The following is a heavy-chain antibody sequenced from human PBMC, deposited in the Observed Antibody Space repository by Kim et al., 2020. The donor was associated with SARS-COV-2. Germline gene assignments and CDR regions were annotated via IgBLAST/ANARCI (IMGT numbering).Heavy chain of an antibody. V-gene: IGHV3-33*07. CDR3: AAYYLRGSSHY. J-gene: IGHJ4*02. CDR2: FWFDGCNY. Sequence: GGSLRLSCAASVFTFSLYGMYSARQSPGNGLECVAVFWFDGCNYKYLDPVNGRFTISRYNSKSMLDLQLISLRAEDTATSFCAAYYLRGSSHYWLQGT. D-gene: IGHD3-10*02. CDR1: VFTFSLYG.